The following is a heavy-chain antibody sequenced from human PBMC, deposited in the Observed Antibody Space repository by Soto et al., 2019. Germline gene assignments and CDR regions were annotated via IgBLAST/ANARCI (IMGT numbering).Heavy chain of an antibody. V-gene: IGHV4-34*01. CDR2: INHSGST. J-gene: IGHJ3*02. CDR3: ARPNYDFWSGYYTGHAFDI. Sequence: SETLSLTCAVYGGPFSGYYWSWIRQPPGKGLEWIGEINHSGSTNYNPSLKSRVTISVDTSKNQFSLKLSSVTAADTAVYYCARPNYDFWSGYYTGHAFDIWGQGTMVTVSS. CDR1: GGPFSGYY. D-gene: IGHD3-3*01.